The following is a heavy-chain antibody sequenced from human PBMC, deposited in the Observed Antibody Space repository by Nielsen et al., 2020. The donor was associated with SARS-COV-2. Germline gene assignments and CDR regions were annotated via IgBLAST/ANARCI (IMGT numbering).Heavy chain of an antibody. D-gene: IGHD6-19*01. V-gene: IGHV4-31*03. CDR3: TRHWYSSGWYIGDDAFDI. J-gene: IGHJ3*02. Sequence: SETLSLTCTVSGGSISSGGYYWRWIRQHPGKGLEWIGYIYYSGSTYYNQSLKSRVTISVDTSKNQFSLKLSSVTAADTAVYYCTRHWYSSGWYIGDDAFDIWGQGTMVTVSS. CDR2: IYYSGST. CDR1: GGSISSGGYY.